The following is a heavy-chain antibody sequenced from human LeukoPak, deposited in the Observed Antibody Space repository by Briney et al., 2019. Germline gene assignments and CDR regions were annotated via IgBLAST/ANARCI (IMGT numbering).Heavy chain of an antibody. D-gene: IGHD4-17*01. CDR2: IDYSGST. J-gene: IGHJ4*02. Sequence: SQTLPLTCTVSGGSIRSYYWSWIRQPPGEGLEWIGYIDYSGSTNYNPSLKSRVTISVDTSKNQFSLNLSSVTAADTAVYYCAREQARYGDFDYWGQGTLVTVSS. V-gene: IGHV4-59*01. CDR1: GGSIRSYY. CDR3: AREQARYGDFDY.